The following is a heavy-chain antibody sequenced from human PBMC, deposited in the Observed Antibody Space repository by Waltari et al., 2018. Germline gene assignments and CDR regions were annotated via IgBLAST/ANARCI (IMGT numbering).Heavy chain of an antibody. CDR3: AREGGIRGSYYPYYYGMDV. CDR1: GGSISSYY. CDR2: IYYSGST. J-gene: IGHJ6*02. D-gene: IGHD1-26*01. Sequence: QVQLQESGPGLVKPSETLSLTCTVSGGSISSYYWSWIRQPPGKGLEWIGYIYYSGSTNYHPPLKSRVTISVETAKNQFSPKLRSVTAADTAVYFCAREGGIRGSYYPYYYGMDVWGQGTTVTVSS. V-gene: IGHV4-59*01.